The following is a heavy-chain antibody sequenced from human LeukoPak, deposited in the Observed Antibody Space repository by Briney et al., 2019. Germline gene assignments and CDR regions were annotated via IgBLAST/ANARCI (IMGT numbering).Heavy chain of an antibody. CDR3: AKDQLKGYSSGWYALPGMDV. V-gene: IGHV3-66*01. CDR2: IYSGGST. CDR1: GFTVSSNY. J-gene: IGHJ6*02. Sequence: GGSLRLSCAASGFTVSSNYMSWVRQAPGKGLEWVSVIYSGGSTYYADSVKGRFTISRDNSKNTLYLQMNSLRAEDTAVYYCAKDQLKGYSSGWYALPGMDVWGQGTTVTVSS. D-gene: IGHD6-19*01.